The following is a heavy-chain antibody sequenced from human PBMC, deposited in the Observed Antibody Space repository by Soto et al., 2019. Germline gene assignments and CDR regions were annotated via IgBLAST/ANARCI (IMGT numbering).Heavy chain of an antibody. CDR3: ARFRLGQLSFFDY. D-gene: IGHD1-1*01. CDR1: VGSISSYS. J-gene: IGHJ4*02. V-gene: IGHV4-59*01. Sequence: SETPSLTPTISVGSISSYSWSSSRQPPGEGREWIGDIYYSGGNHNKPSLKSRVTISIDTSKNLFSLKLSSVTAADTAVYFCARFRLGQLSFFDYWGQGTLVTVSS. CDR2: IYYSGGN.